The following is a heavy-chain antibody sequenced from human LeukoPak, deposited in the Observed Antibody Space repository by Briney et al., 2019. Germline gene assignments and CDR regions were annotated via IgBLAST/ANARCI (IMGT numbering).Heavy chain of an antibody. Sequence: SVKVSCKASGGTFSSYAISWVRQAPGQGLEWMGGIIPIFGTANYAQKFQGRVTITADESTSTAYMELSSLRSEDTAVYYCARGDYDSSYMDVWGKGTTVTVSS. J-gene: IGHJ6*03. CDR3: ARGDYDSSYMDV. D-gene: IGHD3-22*01. CDR1: GGTFSSYA. CDR2: IIPIFGTA. V-gene: IGHV1-69*13.